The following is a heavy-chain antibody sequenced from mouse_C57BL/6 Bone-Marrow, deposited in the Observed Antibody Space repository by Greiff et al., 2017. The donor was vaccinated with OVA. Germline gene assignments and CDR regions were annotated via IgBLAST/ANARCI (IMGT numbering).Heavy chain of an antibody. D-gene: IGHD3-2*01. V-gene: IGHV1-81*01. J-gene: IGHJ3*01. CDR1: GYTFTSSG. CDR3: ARSDSCGYVLLAY. Sequence: QVQLKESGAELARPGASVKLSCKASGYTFTSSGISWVKQRTGQGLEWIGEIYPRRGNPSYNEKFKGKATLTADKSSCTAYMELRSLTSEDSEVYFCARSDSCGYVLLAYWGQGTLVTVAA. CDR2: IYPRRGNP.